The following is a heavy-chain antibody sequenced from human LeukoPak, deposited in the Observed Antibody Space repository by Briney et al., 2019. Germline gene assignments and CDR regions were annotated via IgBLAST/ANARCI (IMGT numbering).Heavy chain of an antibody. D-gene: IGHD6-19*01. CDR2: IHSDGTT. CDR3: VREGTPGRQFFDL. V-gene: IGHV3-53*01. CDR1: EFSVSSNY. Sequence: PGGSLRLSCAASEFSVSSNYMTWVRQAPGKGLEWVSVIHSDGTTYYADSVRGRFTISTDNFKNSLFLQMNSMGADDTAVYYCVREGTPGRQFFDLWGRGTLVTVSP. J-gene: IGHJ2*01.